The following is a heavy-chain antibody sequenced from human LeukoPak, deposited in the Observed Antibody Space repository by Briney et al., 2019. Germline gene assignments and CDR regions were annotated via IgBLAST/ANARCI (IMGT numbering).Heavy chain of an antibody. D-gene: IGHD3-3*01. V-gene: IGHV4-59*01. CDR2: IYYSGST. CDR3: ASFWSGYSTFDY. J-gene: IGHJ4*02. Sequence: SETLSLTCTVSGGCISSYYWSWIRQPPGKGLEWIGYIYYSGSTNYNPSLKSRVTISVDTSKNQFSLKLSSVTAADTAVYYCASFWSGYSTFDYWGQGTLVTVSS. CDR1: GGCISSYY.